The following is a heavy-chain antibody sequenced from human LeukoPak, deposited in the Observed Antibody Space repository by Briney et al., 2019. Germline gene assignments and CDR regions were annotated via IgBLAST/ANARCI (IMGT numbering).Heavy chain of an antibody. D-gene: IGHD2-2*01. J-gene: IGHJ4*02. CDR3: ARAPPERVYCSSTSCSDDY. CDR2: ISAYNGNT. V-gene: IGHV1-18*01. Sequence: ASVKVSCKASGYTFTSYGISWVRQAPGRGLEWMGWISAYNGNTNYAQKLQGRVTMTTDTSTSTAYMELRSLRSDDTAVYYCARAPPERVYCSSTSCSDDYWGQGTLVTVSS. CDR1: GYTFTSYG.